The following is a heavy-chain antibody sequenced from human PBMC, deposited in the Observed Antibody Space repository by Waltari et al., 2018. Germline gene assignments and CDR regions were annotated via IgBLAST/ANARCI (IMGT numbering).Heavy chain of an antibody. D-gene: IGHD1-26*01. V-gene: IGHV4-59*01. CDR2: IYYSGST. CDR1: GGSISSYY. CDR3: ARDSGSYFDY. Sequence: VQLQESGPGLVKPSETLSLTCPVSGGSISSYYWSWIRQPPGKGLEWIGYIYYSGSTNYNPSLKSRVTISVDTSKNQFSLKLSSVTAADTAVYYCARDSGSYFDYWGQGTLVTVSS. J-gene: IGHJ4*02.